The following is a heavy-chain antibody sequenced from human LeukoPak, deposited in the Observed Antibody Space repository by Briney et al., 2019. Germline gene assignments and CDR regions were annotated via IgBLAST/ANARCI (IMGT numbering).Heavy chain of an antibody. CDR3: ATTKREYYDILTGYPRFDY. J-gene: IGHJ4*02. V-gene: IGHV3-30*02. D-gene: IGHD3-9*01. CDR1: GFTFSSYG. Sequence: PGGSLRLSCAASGFTFSSYGMHWVRQAPGKGLEWVAFIRYDGSNKYYADSVKGRFTISRDNSKNTLYLQMNSLRAEDTAVYYCATTKREYYDILTGYPRFDYWGQGTLVTVSS. CDR2: IRYDGSNK.